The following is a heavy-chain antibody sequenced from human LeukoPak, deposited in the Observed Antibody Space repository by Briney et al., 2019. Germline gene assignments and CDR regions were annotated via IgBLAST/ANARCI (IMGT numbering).Heavy chain of an antibody. CDR2: IWYDGSNK. Sequence: PGGSLRLSCAASGFTFSSYAMSWVRQAPGKGLERVAVIWYDGSNKYYADSVKGRFTIFRDNSKNTLYLQMNSLRAEDTAVYYCARDQGSFPGNNFDYWGQGTLVTVSS. CDR1: GFTFSSYA. V-gene: IGHV3-33*08. J-gene: IGHJ4*02. CDR3: ARDQGSFPGNNFDY. D-gene: IGHD1-26*01.